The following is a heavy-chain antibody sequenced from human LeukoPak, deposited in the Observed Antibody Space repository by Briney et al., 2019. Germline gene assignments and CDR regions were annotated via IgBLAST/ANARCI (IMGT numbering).Heavy chain of an antibody. CDR2: ISAYNGNT. V-gene: IGHV1-18*01. D-gene: IGHD3-10*01. CDR3: ARELYGSGGTYYFDY. Sequence: ASVEVSCKASGYTFTSYGISWVRQAPGQGLEWMGWISAYNGNTNYAQKLQGRVTMTTDTSTSTAYMELRSLRSDDTAVYYCARELYGSGGTYYFDYWGQGTLVTVSS. J-gene: IGHJ4*02. CDR1: GYTFTSYG.